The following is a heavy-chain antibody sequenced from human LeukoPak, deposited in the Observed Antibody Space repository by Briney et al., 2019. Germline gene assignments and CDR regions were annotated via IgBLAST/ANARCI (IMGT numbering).Heavy chain of an antibody. Sequence: GGSLRLSCAASGFTVSSNYMSWVRQAPGKGLEWVSVIYSGGSTYYADSVRGRFTISRDNSKNTLYLQMNSLRAEDTAVYYCAREYSSSSGRCFDSWGQGTLVTVSS. CDR3: AREYSSSSGRCFDS. CDR1: GFTVSSNY. J-gene: IGHJ4*02. D-gene: IGHD6-6*01. V-gene: IGHV3-53*01. CDR2: IYSGGST.